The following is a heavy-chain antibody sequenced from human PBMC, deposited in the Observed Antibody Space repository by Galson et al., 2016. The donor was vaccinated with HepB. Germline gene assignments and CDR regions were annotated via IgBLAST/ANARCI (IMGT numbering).Heavy chain of an antibody. J-gene: IGHJ5*01. CDR2: MYYSGTT. V-gene: IGHV4-31*03. Sequence: TLSLTCTVSGGSISSGGHYWTWIRQHPVKGLEWIGNMYYSGTTYYNPSLKSRVSISIDKSQNQFSLRLTSVTAADTAVYYCARGLGRDCNKIGCYLNWFDSWGQGTLVSVSS. D-gene: IGHD2/OR15-2a*01. CDR1: GGSISSGGHY. CDR3: ARGLGRDCNKIGCYLNWFDS.